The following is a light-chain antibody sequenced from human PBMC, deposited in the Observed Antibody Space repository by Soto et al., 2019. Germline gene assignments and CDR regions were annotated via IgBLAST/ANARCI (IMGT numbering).Light chain of an antibody. V-gene: IGKV1-5*01. CDR3: QQSDTTIT. CDR1: QGLXSC. CDR2: XAS. J-gene: IGKJ5*01. Sequence: TLSPSPVSVSTGERVTIPCRASQGLXSCLVWDQRKPGKATKLLIYXASSLESGVPSRFSGSGSGTEFTITISRLQPEDLATYCCQQSDTTITFGQGTRLEIK.